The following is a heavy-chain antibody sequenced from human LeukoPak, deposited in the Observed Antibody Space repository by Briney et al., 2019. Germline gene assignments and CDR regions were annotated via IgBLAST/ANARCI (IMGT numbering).Heavy chain of an antibody. CDR2: INTNGRT. D-gene: IGHD5-24*01. J-gene: IGHJ4*02. CDR3: ARDGYNSGYFDY. CDR1: GGSIRDYR. Sequence: SETLSLTCAVSGGSIRDYRWSWIRQPPGKGLEWIGHINTNGRTDYNPSLRSRLTFSVDTSRDQFSLKLSSVTAADTAVYYCARDGYNSGYFDYWGQGTLVTVSS. V-gene: IGHV4-4*09.